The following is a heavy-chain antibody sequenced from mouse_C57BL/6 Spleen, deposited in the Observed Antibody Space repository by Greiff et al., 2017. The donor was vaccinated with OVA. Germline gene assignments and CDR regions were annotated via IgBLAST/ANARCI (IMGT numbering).Heavy chain of an antibody. CDR2: IDPSDSET. Sequence: QVQLQQSGAELVRPGSSVKLSCKASGYTFTSYWMHWVKQRPIQGLEWIGNIDPSDSETHYNQKFKDKATLTVDKSSSTAYMQLSSLTSEDSAVYYCARRGVSDGTLAYWGQGTLVTVSA. V-gene: IGHV1-52*01. J-gene: IGHJ3*01. D-gene: IGHD3-3*01. CDR3: ARRGVSDGTLAY. CDR1: GYTFTSYW.